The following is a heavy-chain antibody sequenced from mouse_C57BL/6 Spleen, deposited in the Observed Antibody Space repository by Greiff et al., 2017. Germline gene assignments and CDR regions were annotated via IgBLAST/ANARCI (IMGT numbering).Heavy chain of an antibody. CDR2: IYPGDGDT. V-gene: IGHV1-82*01. D-gene: IGHD1-1*01. CDR3: ARFRGTYFDY. CDR1: GYAFSSSW. J-gene: IGHJ2*01. Sequence: VQLQQSGPELVKPGASVKISCKASGYAFSSSWMNWVKQRPGQGLEWIGRIYPGDGDTNYNGKFKGKATLTADKSSSTAYMQLSSLTSEDSAVYFCARFRGTYFDYWGQGTTLTVSS.